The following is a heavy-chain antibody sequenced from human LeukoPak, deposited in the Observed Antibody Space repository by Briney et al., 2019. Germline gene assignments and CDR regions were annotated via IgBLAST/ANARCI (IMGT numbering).Heavy chain of an antibody. CDR1: GGSISSYY. CDR2: IYTRGST. CDR3: ARELYRSSTSCPSQH. D-gene: IGHD2-2*01. Sequence: PSETLSLTCPLPGGSISSYYWGWIRQPAGEGRGWVGRIYTRGSTNYNPSLKSPVTMSVDTSKNQFSLKLSSVTAADTAVYYCARELYRSSTSCPSQHWGQGTLVTVSS. V-gene: IGHV4-4*07. J-gene: IGHJ1*01.